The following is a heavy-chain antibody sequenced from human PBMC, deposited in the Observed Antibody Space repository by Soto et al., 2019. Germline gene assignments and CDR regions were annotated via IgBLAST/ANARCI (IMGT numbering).Heavy chain of an antibody. D-gene: IGHD6-6*01. CDR2: IYHSGST. V-gene: IGHV4-4*02. CDR3: ARVKLRISSFFDY. J-gene: IGHJ4*02. Sequence: SETLSLTCAVSSGSISSSNWWSWVRQPPGKGLEWIGEIYHSGSTNYNPSLKSRVTISVDKSKNQFSLKLSSVTAADMAVYYCARVKLRISSFFDYWGQGTLVTVSS. CDR1: SGSISSSNW.